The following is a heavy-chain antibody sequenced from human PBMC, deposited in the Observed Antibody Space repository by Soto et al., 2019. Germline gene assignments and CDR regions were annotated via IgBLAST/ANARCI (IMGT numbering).Heavy chain of an antibody. J-gene: IGHJ4*02. D-gene: IGHD6-19*01. CDR3: ARDKSRNRSKGYSTGWYESFGS. CDR2: ISTYNDNT. V-gene: IGHV1-18*01. CDR1: GFTFINYG. Sequence: ASVKVSCKASGFTFINYGVTWVRQAPGQGLEWMGWISTYNDNTDYAQNLLGRVTMTTDTSTSTAYMELRSLRSDDTAVYYCARDKSRNRSKGYSTGWYESFGSWGQGTLVTVSS.